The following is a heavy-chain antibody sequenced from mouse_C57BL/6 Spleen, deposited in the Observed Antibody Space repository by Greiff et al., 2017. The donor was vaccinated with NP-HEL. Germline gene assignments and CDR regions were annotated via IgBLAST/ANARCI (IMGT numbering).Heavy chain of an antibody. CDR1: GFSLTSYG. CDR3: ARGPSYAFAY. CDR2: IWSGGST. Sequence: QVQLKESGPGLVQPSQSLSITCTVSGFSLTSYGVHWVRQSPGKGLEWLGVIWSGGSTDYNAAFISRLSISKDNSKSQVFFKMNSLQADDTAIYYCARGPSYAFAYWGQGTLVTVSA. V-gene: IGHV2-2*01. J-gene: IGHJ3*01.